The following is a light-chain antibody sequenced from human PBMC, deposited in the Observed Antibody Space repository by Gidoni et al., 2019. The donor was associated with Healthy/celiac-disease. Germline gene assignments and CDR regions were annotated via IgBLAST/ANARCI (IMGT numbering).Light chain of an antibody. CDR1: QSVSIN. CDR2: GAS. J-gene: IGKJ2*01. CDR3: QQYNNWPPYT. Sequence: ATLSVSPGERATLSCRASQSVSINLAWYQQKPGQAPRLLIYGASTRATGIPARFSGSGSGTEFTLTISSLQSEAFAVYYCQQYNNWPPYTFGQXTKLEIK. V-gene: IGKV3-15*01.